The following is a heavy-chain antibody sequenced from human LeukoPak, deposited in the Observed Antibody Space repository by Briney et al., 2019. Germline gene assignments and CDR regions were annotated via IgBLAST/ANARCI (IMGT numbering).Heavy chain of an antibody. D-gene: IGHD3-22*01. CDR1: GYTFTSYY. CDR3: AIVRYYDSSGYSPADAFDI. J-gene: IGHJ3*02. Sequence: ASVKVSCKASGYTFTSYYMHWVRQAPGQGLEWMGIINPSGGSTSYAQKFQGKVTMTRDTSTSTVYMELSSLRSEDTAVYYCAIVRYYDSSGYSPADAFDIWGQGTMVTVSS. V-gene: IGHV1-46*01. CDR2: INPSGGST.